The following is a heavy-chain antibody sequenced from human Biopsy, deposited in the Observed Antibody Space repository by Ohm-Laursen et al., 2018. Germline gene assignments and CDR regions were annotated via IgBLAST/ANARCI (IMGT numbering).Heavy chain of an antibody. Sequence: GASVKVSCKASGYIFTTSGISWVRQAPGQGLEWMGWISSYNDNTNYAKKFQDRVTMSADTSTATASMELRTLRSDDTAVYFCVREPNGRLLGDVADAFDVWGQGTVVTVSS. J-gene: IGHJ3*01. CDR1: GYIFTTSG. V-gene: IGHV1-18*01. CDR3: VREPNGRLLGDVADAFDV. D-gene: IGHD1-26*01. CDR2: ISSYNDNT.